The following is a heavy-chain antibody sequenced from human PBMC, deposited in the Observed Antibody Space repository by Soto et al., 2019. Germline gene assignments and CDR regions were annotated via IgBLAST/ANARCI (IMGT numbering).Heavy chain of an antibody. Sequence: GGSLRLSCAASGFTVSSNYMSWVRQAPGKGLEWVSVIYSGGSTYYADSVKGRFTISRHNSKNTLYLQMNSLRAEDTAVYYCASELRLYYYYMDVWGKGTTVTVSS. CDR1: GFTVSSNY. J-gene: IGHJ6*03. CDR3: ASELRLYYYYMDV. CDR2: IYSGGST. V-gene: IGHV3-53*04. D-gene: IGHD3-3*01.